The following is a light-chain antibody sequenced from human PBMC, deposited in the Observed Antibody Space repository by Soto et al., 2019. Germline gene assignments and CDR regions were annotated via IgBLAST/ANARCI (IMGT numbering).Light chain of an antibody. CDR1: QGLSSD. V-gene: IGKV1-9*01. Sequence: DIQLTQSPSFLSASVGDRVTITCRASQGLSSDLAWYQQKPGKAPKFLIYAASTLQSGVPSRFSGSGSGTEFTLTINSLQPEDVATYYCQQLKSYPITVGQGTRLEIK. J-gene: IGKJ5*01. CDR2: AAS. CDR3: QQLKSYPIT.